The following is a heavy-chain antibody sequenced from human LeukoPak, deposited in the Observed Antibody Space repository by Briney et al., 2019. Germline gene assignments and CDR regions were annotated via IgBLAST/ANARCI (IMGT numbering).Heavy chain of an antibody. D-gene: IGHD2-2*01. CDR2: IYYSGST. CDR3: ARHCSSTSCYQYYYYYMDV. J-gene: IGHJ6*03. CDR1: GGSISSSSYY. V-gene: IGHV4-39*01. Sequence: SETLSLTCTVSGGSISSSSYYWGWIRQPPGKGLEWIGSIYYSGSTYYNPSLKSRVTISVDTSKNQFSLKLSSVTAADTAVYYCARHCSSTSCYQYYYYYMDVWGKGTTVTVSS.